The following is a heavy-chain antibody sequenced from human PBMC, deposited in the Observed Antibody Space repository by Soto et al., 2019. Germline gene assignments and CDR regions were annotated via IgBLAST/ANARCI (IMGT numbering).Heavy chain of an antibody. CDR1: GYIFTTYP. V-gene: IGHV1-3*01. CDR3: ARKDYYGSGIYYFDY. CDR2: INPANGDT. Sequence: ASVKVSCKSSGYIFTTYPIHWVRQAPGQSLEWMGWINPANGDTGYSQNFQGRVTITRDTSARAAYMELSSLRSEDTAVYYCARKDYYGSGIYYFDYWGQGTLVTVSS. D-gene: IGHD3-10*01. J-gene: IGHJ4*02.